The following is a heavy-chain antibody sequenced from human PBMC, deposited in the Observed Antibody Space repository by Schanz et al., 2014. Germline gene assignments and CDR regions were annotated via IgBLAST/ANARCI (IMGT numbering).Heavy chain of an antibody. Sequence: QVQLQESGPGLVKPSQTLSLTCSVSGGSISSGSYYWNWIRQPAGKGLEWIGRVYTSGSTNYNPSPKSRATIPLDPAKTQFPRKRSSGTAADTAVYYCARGGARRFPVVPDAIQGLRGHYYYYYLDVWGKGTTVTASS. CDR2: VYTSGST. V-gene: IGHV4-61*02. CDR1: GGSISSGSYY. J-gene: IGHJ6*03. CDR3: ARGGARRFPVVPDAIQGLRGHYYYYYLDV. D-gene: IGHD2-2*02.